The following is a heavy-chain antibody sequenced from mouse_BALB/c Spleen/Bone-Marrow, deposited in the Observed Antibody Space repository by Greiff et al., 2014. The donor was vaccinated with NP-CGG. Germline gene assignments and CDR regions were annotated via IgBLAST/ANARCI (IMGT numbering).Heavy chain of an antibody. Sequence: QVQLQQSGPELVKPGASVKMSCKASGYTFTSYYIHWVKQRPGQGLEWIGWIYPGDGSTKYNEKFKGKTTLTADKSSSTAYMLRSSLTSEDSAIYFCARQAMDYWGQGTSFTVSS. V-gene: IGHV1S56*01. CDR2: IYPGDGST. CDR1: GYTFTSYY. CDR3: ARQAMDY. J-gene: IGHJ4*01.